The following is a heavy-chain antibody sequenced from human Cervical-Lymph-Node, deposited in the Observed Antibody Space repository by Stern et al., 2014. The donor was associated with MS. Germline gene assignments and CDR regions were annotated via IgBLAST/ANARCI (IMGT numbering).Heavy chain of an antibody. CDR1: GGSISRGYW. CDR3: ARSLSGTLDH. D-gene: IGHD6-13*01. CDR2: IYQSGST. Sequence: QVQLQESGPGLVKPSGTLSLTCAVSGGSISRGYWWNWVRQPPGKGLEWIGEIYQSGSTNYNPSLKSRLTISADKSKNQFSLNLTSLTAADTAVYYCARSLSGTLDHWGQGTLVAVSS. J-gene: IGHJ4*02. V-gene: IGHV4-4*02.